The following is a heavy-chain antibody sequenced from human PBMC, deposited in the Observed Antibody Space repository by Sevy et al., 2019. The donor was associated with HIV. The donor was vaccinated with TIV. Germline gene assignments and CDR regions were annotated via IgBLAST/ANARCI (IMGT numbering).Heavy chain of an antibody. D-gene: IGHD2-8*01. CDR2: ISGNGFDT. V-gene: IGHV3-23*01. CDR1: GFTFSGFA. CDR3: AGSGPNWAFDY. Sequence: GGSLRLSCAASGFTFSGFAMRWVRQAPGKGPEWVSGISGNGFDTYYADSVKGRFIISRDNSKNTLSLQMSSLRADDTAIYCCAGSGPNWAFDYWGQGTLVTVSS. J-gene: IGHJ4*02.